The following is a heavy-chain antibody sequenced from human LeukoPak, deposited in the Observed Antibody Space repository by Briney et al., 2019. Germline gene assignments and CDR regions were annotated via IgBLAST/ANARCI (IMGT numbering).Heavy chain of an antibody. CDR3: ARTRWGLPRGSSDPDY. CDR1: GFTFSSYS. V-gene: IGHV3-21*01. CDR2: ISSSSSYI. Sequence: GGSLRLSCAASGFTFSSYSMNWVRQAPGKGLEWVSSISSSSSYIYYADSVKGRFTISRDNAKNSLYLQMNSLRAEDTAVYYCARTRWGLPRGSSDPDYRGQGTLVTVSS. D-gene: IGHD2-2*01. J-gene: IGHJ4*02.